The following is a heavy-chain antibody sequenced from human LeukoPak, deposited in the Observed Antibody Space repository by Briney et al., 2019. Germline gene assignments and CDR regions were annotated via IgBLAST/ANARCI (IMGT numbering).Heavy chain of an antibody. CDR2: IKQDGSEK. CDR3: ARDSAVSFYSSSWALLVGAMDV. D-gene: IGHD6-13*01. Sequence: GGSLRLSCAASGFTFSSYWMSWVRQAPGKGLEWVANIKQDGSEKYYVDSVKGRFTISRDNAKNSLYLQMNSLRAEDTAVYYCARDSAVSFYSSSWALLVGAMDVWGKGTTVTVSS. J-gene: IGHJ6*03. CDR1: GFTFSSYW. V-gene: IGHV3-7*01.